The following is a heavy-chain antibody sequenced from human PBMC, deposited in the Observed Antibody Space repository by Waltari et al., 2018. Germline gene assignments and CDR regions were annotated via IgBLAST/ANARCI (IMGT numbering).Heavy chain of an antibody. V-gene: IGHV1-3*01. CDR1: GYTFTSSA. CDR2: INAGNGNT. J-gene: IGHJ5*02. CDR3: ARGKMVRGVITSWFDP. Sequence: QVQLVQSGAEVKKPGASVKVSCKASGYTFTSSAMHWVRQAPGQRLEWMGWINAGNGNTKYSQKFQGRVTITRDTSASTAYMELSSLRSEDTAVYYCARGKMVRGVITSWFDPWGQGTLVTVSS. D-gene: IGHD3-10*01.